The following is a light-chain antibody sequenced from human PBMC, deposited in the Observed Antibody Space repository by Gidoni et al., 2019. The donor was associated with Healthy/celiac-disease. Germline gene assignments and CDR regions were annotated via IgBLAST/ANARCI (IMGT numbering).Light chain of an antibody. CDR2: WAS. CDR1: QSVLYSSNNMNY. Sequence: IVMTQSPDSLAVSLGERATINCKSSQSVLYSSNNMNYLAWYQQKPGQPPKLLIYWASTRESGVPDRFSGSGSGTDFTLTISSLQAEDVAVYYCQQYYSTPYTFGQXTKLEIK. J-gene: IGKJ2*01. V-gene: IGKV4-1*01. CDR3: QQYYSTPYT.